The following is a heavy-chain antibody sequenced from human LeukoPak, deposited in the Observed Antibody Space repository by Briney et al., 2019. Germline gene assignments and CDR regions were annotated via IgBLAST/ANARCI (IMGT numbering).Heavy chain of an antibody. V-gene: IGHV3-30-3*01. J-gene: IGHJ6*02. CDR2: ISHDGSNN. CDR3: AKATYYYDNSGYYSYYYGMDV. D-gene: IGHD3-22*01. Sequence: GRSLRLSCAASGFTFSPYAMHWVRQAPGKGLEWVAAISHDGSNNYYADSVKGRFTISRDNSKNTLYLQMNSLRAEDTALYYCAKATYYYDNSGYYSYYYGMDVWGQGTTVTVSS. CDR1: GFTFSPYA.